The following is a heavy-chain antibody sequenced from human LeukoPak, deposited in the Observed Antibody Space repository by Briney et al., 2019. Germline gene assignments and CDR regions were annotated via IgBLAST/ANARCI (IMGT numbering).Heavy chain of an antibody. Sequence: PGGSLRLSCAASGFTFSDYYMSWIRQAPGKGLEWVSYISSSGSTIYYADSVKGRFTISRDNAKNSLYLQMNSLRAEDTAVYYCAKARSGYYEYNWFDPWGQGTLVTVSS. D-gene: IGHD3-22*01. V-gene: IGHV3-11*01. CDR3: AKARSGYYEYNWFDP. J-gene: IGHJ5*02. CDR1: GFTFSDYY. CDR2: ISSSGSTI.